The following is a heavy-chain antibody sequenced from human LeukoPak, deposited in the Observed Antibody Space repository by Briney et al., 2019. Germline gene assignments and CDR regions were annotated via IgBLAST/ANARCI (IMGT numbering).Heavy chain of an antibody. J-gene: IGHJ4*02. CDR1: GYTFTSYA. V-gene: IGHV1-8*02. Sequence: ASVKVSCKASGYTFTSYAMHWVRQAPGQRLEWMGYMKPNSGNTGYAQKFQGRVTMTRNTSISTAYMELSSLRSEDTAVYYCATELRWKDHWGQGTLVTVSS. CDR2: MKPNSGNT. CDR3: ATELRWKDH. D-gene: IGHD4-23*01.